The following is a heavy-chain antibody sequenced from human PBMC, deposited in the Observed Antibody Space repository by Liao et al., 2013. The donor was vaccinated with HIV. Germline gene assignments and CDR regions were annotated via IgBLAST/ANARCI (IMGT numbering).Heavy chain of an antibody. J-gene: IGHJ4*02. D-gene: IGHD6-13*01. CDR3: ARGRVGSSWYYFDY. CDR1: GGSIRGGSYY. V-gene: IGHV4-61*02. Sequence: QVQLQESGPGLVKPSQTLSLTCSVSGGSIRGGSYYWGWIRQPAGKGLEWVGHIYSSGSSNYNPALKSRVAISADTSKNQVSLRVDSVTAPDTGVYYCARGRVGSSWYYFDYWGQGTLVTVSS. CDR2: IYSSGSS.